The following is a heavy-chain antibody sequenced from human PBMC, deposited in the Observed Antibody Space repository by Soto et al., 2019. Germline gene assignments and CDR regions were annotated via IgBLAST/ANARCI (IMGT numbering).Heavy chain of an antibody. CDR1: GFTFSSYS. Sequence: GGSLRLSCAASGFTFSSYSMNWVGQAPGKGLEWVSYISSSGSTIYYADSVKGRFTISRDNAKNSLYLQMNSLRAEDTAVYYCARDTPYYDFWSGYSPFYGMDVWGQGTTVTVSS. V-gene: IGHV3-48*04. CDR3: ARDTPYYDFWSGYSPFYGMDV. D-gene: IGHD3-3*01. J-gene: IGHJ6*02. CDR2: ISSSGSTI.